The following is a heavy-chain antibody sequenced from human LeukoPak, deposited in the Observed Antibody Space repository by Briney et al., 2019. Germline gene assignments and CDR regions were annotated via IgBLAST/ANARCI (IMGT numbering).Heavy chain of an antibody. D-gene: IGHD6-13*01. CDR1: GGSISSSSYY. J-gene: IGHJ6*03. Sequence: SETLSLTCTVSGGSISSSSYYWGWIRQPPGKGLEWIGSIYYRGDTKYNPSLKSRVTILVDTSKNQFSLKLSSVTAADTAVYYCARAGSSSWPHYYYYMDVWGKGTTVTISS. V-gene: IGHV4-39*07. CDR3: ARAGSSSWPHYYYYMDV. CDR2: IYYRGDT.